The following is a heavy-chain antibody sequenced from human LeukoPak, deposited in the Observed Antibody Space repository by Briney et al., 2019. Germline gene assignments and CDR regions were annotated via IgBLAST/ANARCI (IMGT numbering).Heavy chain of an antibody. CDR1: GFTFSSYS. D-gene: IGHD3-22*01. Sequence: GGSLRLSCAASGFTFSSYSMNWVRQAPGKGLEWVSSISSSSSYIYYADSVKGRFTISRDNAKNSLYLQMNSLRAEDTAVYYCARDQNYYDSSGYVRDFDYWGQGTLVTVSS. CDR2: ISSSSSYI. CDR3: ARDQNYYDSSGYVRDFDY. J-gene: IGHJ4*02. V-gene: IGHV3-21*01.